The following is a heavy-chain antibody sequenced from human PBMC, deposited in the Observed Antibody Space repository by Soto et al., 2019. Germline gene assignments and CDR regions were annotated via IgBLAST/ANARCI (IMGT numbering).Heavy chain of an antibody. CDR2: IYYSGSA. CDR1: GGSISSGGYY. CDR3: ARDTPSGDYYYGTDV. J-gene: IGHJ6*02. Sequence: QVQLQESGPGLVKPSQTLSLTCTVSGGSISSGGYYWSWIRQHPVKGLEWIGYIYYSGSAYYNPSLKSRVTISVDTSKNQFSLRLSSVTAADTAVYYCARDTPSGDYYYGTDVGGQGTTVTVSS. V-gene: IGHV4-31*03. D-gene: IGHD1-26*01.